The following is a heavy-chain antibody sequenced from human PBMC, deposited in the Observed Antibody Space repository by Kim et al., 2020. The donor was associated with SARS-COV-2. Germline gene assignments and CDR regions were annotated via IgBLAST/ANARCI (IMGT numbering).Heavy chain of an antibody. J-gene: IGHJ6*03. CDR3: ASAGGSAPYYYYYMDV. CDR1: GGTFSSYA. CDR2: IIPILGLA. Sequence: VKVSCKASGGTFSSYAISWVRQAPGQGLEWMGRIIPILGLANYAQKFQGRVTITADKSTSTAYMELSSLRSEDTAVYSCASAGGSAPYYYYYMDVWGK. V-gene: IGHV1-69*04. D-gene: IGHD2-15*01.